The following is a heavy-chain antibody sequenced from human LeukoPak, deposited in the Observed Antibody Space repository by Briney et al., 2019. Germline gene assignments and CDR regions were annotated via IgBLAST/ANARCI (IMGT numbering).Heavy chain of an antibody. D-gene: IGHD2-15*01. CDR3: AKPPVAAPSNY. CDR1: GFTFNSYA. CDR2: ISGSGGST. V-gene: IGHV3-23*01. J-gene: IGHJ4*02. Sequence: GGSLRLSCAASGFTFNSYAMSWVRQAPGKGLEWVSAISGSGGSTYYADSVKGRFTISRDNAKNTLYLQMNSLRAEDTAVYYCAKPPVAAPSNYWGQGTLVTVSS.